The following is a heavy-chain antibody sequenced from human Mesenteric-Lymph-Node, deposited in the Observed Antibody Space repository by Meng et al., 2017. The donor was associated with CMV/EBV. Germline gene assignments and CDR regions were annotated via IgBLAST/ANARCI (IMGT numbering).Heavy chain of an antibody. CDR1: GFTFSNYG. D-gene: IGHD2-15*01. CDR3: ATNLPNCSGGTCHRYFDS. CDR2: IRYDGSNK. J-gene: IGHJ4*02. V-gene: IGHV3-30*02. Sequence: GGSLRLSCAASGFTFSNYGVHWVRQAPGKGLEWVTFIRYDGSNKYYADSVKGRFTISRDNSKNTVYLQMNSLRAEDTAVYYCATNLPNCSGGTCHRYFDSWGQGTLVTVSS.